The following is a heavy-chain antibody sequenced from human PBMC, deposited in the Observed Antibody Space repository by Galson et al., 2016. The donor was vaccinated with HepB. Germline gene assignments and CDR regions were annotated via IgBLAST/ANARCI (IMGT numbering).Heavy chain of an antibody. Sequence: SVKVSCKASGNTFTSYGISWVRQAPGQGLEWMGWISAYNGNTNYAQKLQGRVNMTTDTSTSTAYMELRSLRSDDTAVYYCARGALTGNHDAFDIWGQGTMVTVSS. CDR2: ISAYNGNT. J-gene: IGHJ3*02. CDR3: ARGALTGNHDAFDI. V-gene: IGHV1-18*04. CDR1: GNTFTSYG. D-gene: IGHD7-27*01.